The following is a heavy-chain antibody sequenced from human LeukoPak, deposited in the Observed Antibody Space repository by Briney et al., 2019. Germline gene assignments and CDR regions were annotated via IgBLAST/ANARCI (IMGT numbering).Heavy chain of an antibody. V-gene: IGHV1-3*01. J-gene: IGHJ4*02. Sequence: ASVKVSCKASGHTFTIYAMHWVRQAPGQRLEWMGWINAGNGNTKYSQKFQGRVTITRDTSASTAYMELSSLRSEDTAVYYCACPGDSSDWYSLDYWGQGTLVTVSS. CDR1: GHTFTIYA. CDR2: INAGNGNT. CDR3: ACPGDSSDWYSLDY. D-gene: IGHD6-19*01.